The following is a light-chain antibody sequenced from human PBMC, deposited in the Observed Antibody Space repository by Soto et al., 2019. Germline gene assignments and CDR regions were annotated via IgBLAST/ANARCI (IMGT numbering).Light chain of an antibody. CDR2: DVS. V-gene: IGKV3-15*01. CDR1: QGVTTN. CDR3: QQYNNWPFS. Sequence: EIVMTQSPATLFVSPGDRAIFSCRAGQGVTTNFAWYQQKSGQSPRLLIYDVSHRATGVPARFSGTGSETDFTLTISGLQSEDSAVYFCQQYNNWPFSFGQGTRLEIK. J-gene: IGKJ5*01.